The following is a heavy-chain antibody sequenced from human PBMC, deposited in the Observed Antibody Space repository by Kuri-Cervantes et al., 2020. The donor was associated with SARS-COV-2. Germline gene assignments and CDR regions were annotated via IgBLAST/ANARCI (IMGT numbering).Heavy chain of an antibody. J-gene: IGHJ2*01. CDR3: ARGEEAGKTIFGVGPGAKYFDL. Sequence: SETLSLTCTVSGGSINTYYWSWIRQPPGKGLEYIGYVSYSGSTNYSPSLKSRVTMSLDTSKNQFSLRLTSVNAADTAVYYCARGEEAGKTIFGVGPGAKYFDLWGRGTLVTVSS. CDR2: VSYSGST. D-gene: IGHD3-3*01. CDR1: GGSINTYY. V-gene: IGHV4-59*01.